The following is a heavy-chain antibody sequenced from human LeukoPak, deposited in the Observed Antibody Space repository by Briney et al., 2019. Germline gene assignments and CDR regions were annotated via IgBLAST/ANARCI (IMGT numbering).Heavy chain of an antibody. CDR3: ARDVGSDSSGGYYHYFDD. Sequence: PGGSLRLSCAASGFTFNIYTMNWVRQAPGKGLEWVSSISSSSYMYYAESVKGRFTISRDNAKNSLYLQMNSLRVEDTAVYYCARDVGSDSSGGYYHYFDDWGQGTLVTVSS. CDR2: ISSSSYM. CDR1: GFTFNIYT. J-gene: IGHJ4*02. D-gene: IGHD3-22*01. V-gene: IGHV3-21*01.